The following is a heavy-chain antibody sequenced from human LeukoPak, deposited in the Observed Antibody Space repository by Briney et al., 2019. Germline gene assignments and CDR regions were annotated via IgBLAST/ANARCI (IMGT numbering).Heavy chain of an antibody. CDR2: INPNSGGT. CDR3: ARGIVGVSNWFDP. J-gene: IGHJ5*02. V-gene: IGHV1-2*02. D-gene: IGHD1-26*01. CDR1: GYTFTNYA. Sequence: ASVKVSCKASGYTFTNYAMNWVRQAPGQGLEWMGWINPNSGGTNYAQRFQGRVTMTRDTSISTAYMELSRLRSDDTAVYYCARGIVGVSNWFDPWGQGTLVTVSS.